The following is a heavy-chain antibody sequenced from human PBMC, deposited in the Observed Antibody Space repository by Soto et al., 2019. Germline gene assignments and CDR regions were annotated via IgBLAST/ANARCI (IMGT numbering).Heavy chain of an antibody. CDR1: GYTLTELS. D-gene: IGHD6-19*01. CDR2: FDPEDGET. V-gene: IGHV1-24*01. CDR3: ATSQGRAVSPFDY. Sequence: ASVKVSFKVSGYTLTELSMHWVRQAPGKGLEWMGGFDPEDGETIYAQKFQGRVTMTEDTSTDTAYMELSSLRSEDTAVYYCATSQGRAVSPFDYWGQGTLVTVSS. J-gene: IGHJ4*02.